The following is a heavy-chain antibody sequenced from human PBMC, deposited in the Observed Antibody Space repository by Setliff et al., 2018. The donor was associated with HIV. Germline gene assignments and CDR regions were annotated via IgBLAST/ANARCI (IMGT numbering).Heavy chain of an antibody. CDR3: AKSRADYGGNSSDS. V-gene: IGHV3-23*01. D-gene: IGHD4-17*01. Sequence: GESLRLSCAASGFTFIDHAMTWVRRAPGKGLKWVSAVSGSGNNKYYESSVKGRFTISRDNSKNMIYLEMNSLRAEDTGVYYCAKSRADYGGNSSDSWGQGTLVTVSS. J-gene: IGHJ4*02. CDR1: GFTFIDHA. CDR2: VSGSGNNK.